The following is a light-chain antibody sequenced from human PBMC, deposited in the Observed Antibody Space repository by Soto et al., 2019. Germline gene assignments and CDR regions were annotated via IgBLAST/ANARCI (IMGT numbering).Light chain of an antibody. J-gene: IGLJ1*01. CDR1: SSDVGGYNY. V-gene: IGLV2-14*01. Sequence: QSALTQPASVSGSPGQSITISCTGTSSDVGGYNYVSWYQQYPGKAPKPMIFDVSNRPSGVSDRFSGSKSGDTASLTISGLQAEDEADYYCSSYTGSGTDVFGTGTKVTVL. CDR3: SSYTGSGTDV. CDR2: DVS.